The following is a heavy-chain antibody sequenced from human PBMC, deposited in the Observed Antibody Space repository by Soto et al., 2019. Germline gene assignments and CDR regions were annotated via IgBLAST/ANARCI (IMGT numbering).Heavy chain of an antibody. D-gene: IGHD3-3*01. Sequence: GGSLRLSCAASGFTFSNAWMSWVRQAPGKGLEWVGRIKSKTDGGTTDYAEPVKGRFTISRDDSKNTLYLQMNSLKTEDTAVYYCHYDFWSGYYLDAFDIWGQGTMVTVSS. CDR3: HYDFWSGYYLDAFDI. V-gene: IGHV3-15*01. CDR1: GFTFSNAW. J-gene: IGHJ3*02. CDR2: IKSKTDGGTT.